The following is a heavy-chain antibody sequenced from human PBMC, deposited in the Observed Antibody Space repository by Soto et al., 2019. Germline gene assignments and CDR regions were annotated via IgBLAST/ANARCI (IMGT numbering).Heavy chain of an antibody. CDR2: IIPIFGTA. V-gene: IGHV1-69*13. CDR3: ARSAVAARPSDAFDI. CDR1: GVTFSSYA. Sequence: AASVKVSCKASGVTFSSYAISWVRQAPGQGLEWMGGIIPIFGTANYAQKFQGRVTITADESTSTAYMELSSLRSEDTAVYYCARSAVAARPSDAFDIWGQGTMVTVSS. J-gene: IGHJ3*02. D-gene: IGHD6-6*01.